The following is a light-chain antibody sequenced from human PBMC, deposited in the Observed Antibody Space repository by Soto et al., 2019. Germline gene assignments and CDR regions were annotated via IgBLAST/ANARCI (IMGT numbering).Light chain of an antibody. J-gene: IGLJ2*01. CDR1: SSDVGGYNF. V-gene: IGLV2-14*03. Sequence: QSALTQPASVSGSPGQSITISCTGTSSDVGGYNFVSWYQQHPGKAPKLMIYDVTNRPSGVSNRFSGSKSGNTASLTISGLQAEDEADYYCSSYTNRNPLVFGGGTQLTVL. CDR3: SSYTNRNPLV. CDR2: DVT.